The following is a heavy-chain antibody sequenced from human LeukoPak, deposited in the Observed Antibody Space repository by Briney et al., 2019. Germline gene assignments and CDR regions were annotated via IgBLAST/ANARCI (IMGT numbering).Heavy chain of an antibody. V-gene: IGHV4-39*07. CDR1: GGSISSTSYY. D-gene: IGHD2-2*01. CDR3: ARAGGSTSAPFDY. J-gene: IGHJ4*02. Sequence: SETLSLTCTVSGGSISSTSYYWGWIRQPPGKGLEWIGSIYYSGSTYYNPSLKSRVTISVDTSKNQFSLKLSSVTAADTAVYYCARAGGSTSAPFDYWGQGTLVTDSS. CDR2: IYYSGST.